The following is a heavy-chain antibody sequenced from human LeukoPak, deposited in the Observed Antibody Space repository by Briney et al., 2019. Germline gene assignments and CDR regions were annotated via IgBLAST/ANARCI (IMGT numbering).Heavy chain of an antibody. CDR1: GFNFSNYW. CDR2: ISTDGSSS. Sequence: GGSLRLSCAASGFNFSNYWMHWVRHAPGKGLVWVSRISTDGSSSSYADSVKGRFTIARDNAKNTLSLQMNSLRPEDMAVYYCVKSRLPNILGNWGQGTLVTVSS. CDR3: VKSRLPNILGN. V-gene: IGHV3-74*01. D-gene: IGHD4-11*01. J-gene: IGHJ4*02.